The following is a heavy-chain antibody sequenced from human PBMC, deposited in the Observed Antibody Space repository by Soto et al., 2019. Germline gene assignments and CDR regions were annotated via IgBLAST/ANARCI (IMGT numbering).Heavy chain of an antibody. V-gene: IGHV1-3*01. Sequence: GASVKVSCKASGYTFTSYAMHWVRQAPGQRLEWMGWINAGNGNTKYSQKFQGRVTITRDTSASTAYMELSSLRSEDTAVYYCARGGYCSGGSFYAPDYYYYGMDFWGQGTTVTVSS. CDR1: GYTFTSYA. D-gene: IGHD2-15*01. J-gene: IGHJ6*02. CDR2: INAGNGNT. CDR3: ARGGYCSGGSFYAPDYYYYGMDF.